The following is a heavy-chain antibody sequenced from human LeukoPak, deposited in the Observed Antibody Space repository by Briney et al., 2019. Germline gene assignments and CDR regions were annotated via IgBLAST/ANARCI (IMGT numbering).Heavy chain of an antibody. D-gene: IGHD6-19*01. V-gene: IGHV1-46*01. CDR3: ARDLGGCKLFDY. CDR2: INPSGGST. J-gene: IGHJ4*02. CDR1: GDISTSYY. Sequence: ASVKVSCKASGDISTSYYMHWLRQAPGQGLEWMGIINPSGGSTNYAQKFQGRVTMTRDTSTGTVYMELNSLRSEDTAVYYCARDLGGCKLFDYWGQGTLVTVSS.